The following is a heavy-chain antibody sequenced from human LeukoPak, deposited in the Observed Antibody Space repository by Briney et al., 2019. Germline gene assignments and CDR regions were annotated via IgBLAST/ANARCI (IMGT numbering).Heavy chain of an antibody. CDR1: GFTFSSYG. CDR2: ISYDGSNK. D-gene: IGHD3-10*01. J-gene: IGHJ4*02. CDR3: AKGSGASYGSALGD. V-gene: IGHV3-30*18. Sequence: PGGSLRLSCAASGFTFSSYGMHWVRQAPGKGLEWVAVISYDGSNKYYADSVKGRFTISRDNSNNMLYLQMNSLRPEDTASYYCAKGSGASYGSALGDWGQGTLVTVSS.